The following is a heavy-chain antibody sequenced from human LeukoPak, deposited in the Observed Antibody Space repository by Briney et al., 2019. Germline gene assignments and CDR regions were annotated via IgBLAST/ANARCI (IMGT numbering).Heavy chain of an antibody. CDR3: ASDCPEAFTMVRGGTPYNYYYYYGMDV. Sequence: GGSLRLSCAASGFTFSSYEMNWVRQAPGKGLEWVSYISSSGSTIYYADSVKGRFTISRDNAKNSLYLQMNSLRAEDTAVYYCASDCPEAFTMVRGGTPYNYYYYYGMDVWGKGTTVTVSS. CDR1: GFTFSSYE. J-gene: IGHJ6*04. D-gene: IGHD3-10*01. V-gene: IGHV3-48*03. CDR2: ISSSGSTI.